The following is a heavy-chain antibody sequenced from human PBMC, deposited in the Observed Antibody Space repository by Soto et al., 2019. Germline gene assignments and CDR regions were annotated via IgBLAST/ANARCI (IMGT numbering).Heavy chain of an antibody. D-gene: IGHD3-9*01. CDR2: ISAYNGNT. Sequence: ASVKVSCKASGYTFTSYGISWVRQAPGQGLEWMGWISAYNGNTNYAQKLQGRVTMTTDTSTSTAYMELRSLRSDDTAVYYCARDCESNIRYFEYYYYYGMDVWGQGTTVTVYS. CDR1: GYTFTSYG. J-gene: IGHJ6*02. V-gene: IGHV1-18*04. CDR3: ARDCESNIRYFEYYYYYGMDV.